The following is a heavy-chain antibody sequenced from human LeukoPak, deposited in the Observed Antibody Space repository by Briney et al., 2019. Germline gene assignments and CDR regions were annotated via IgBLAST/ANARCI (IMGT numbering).Heavy chain of an antibody. J-gene: IGHJ4*02. V-gene: IGHV1-2*02. Sequence: GASVKVSCKASGYTFTGYYMHWVRQAPGQGLEWMGWINPNSGDTNYAQKFQGRVTMTRDTSISTAYMELSRLRSDDTAVYYCASDRGYSYGYPLAFDYWGQGTLVTVSS. D-gene: IGHD5-18*01. CDR3: ASDRGYSYGYPLAFDY. CDR1: GYTFTGYY. CDR2: INPNSGDT.